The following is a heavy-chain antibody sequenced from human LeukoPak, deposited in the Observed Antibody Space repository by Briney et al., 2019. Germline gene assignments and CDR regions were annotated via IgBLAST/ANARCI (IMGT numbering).Heavy chain of an antibody. CDR1: GYSFSNYW. D-gene: IGHD1/OR15-1a*01. V-gene: IGHV5-51*01. CDR3: ARRGERATIDF. Sequence: GESLKISCKASGYSFSNYWIGWVRQMPGKGLEWMGIIYSGDSDNRYSPSFQGQVTISADKSINTAYLQWSSLKASDTGMYYCARRGERATIDFWGQGTLVTVSS. CDR2: IYSGDSDN. J-gene: IGHJ4*02.